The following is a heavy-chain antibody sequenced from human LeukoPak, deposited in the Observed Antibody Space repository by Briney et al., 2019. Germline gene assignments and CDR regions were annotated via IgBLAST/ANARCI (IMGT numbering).Heavy chain of an antibody. V-gene: IGHV3-48*03. D-gene: IGHD2-21*02. CDR1: GFPFSSYE. CDR3: ARTGPDCGADCYSPGGDTFDV. Sequence: GGSLRLSCAASGFPFSSYEMNWVRQAPGKGLEWISYISSTGATIYYADSLKGRFTISRDNAKKSLFLQMNSLRAEDTAVYYCARTGPDCGADCYSPGGDTFDVWGQGTMVTVSS. CDR2: ISSTGATI. J-gene: IGHJ3*01.